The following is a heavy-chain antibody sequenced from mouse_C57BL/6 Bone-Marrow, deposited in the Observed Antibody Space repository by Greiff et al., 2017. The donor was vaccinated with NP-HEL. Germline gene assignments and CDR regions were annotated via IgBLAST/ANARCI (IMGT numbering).Heavy chain of an antibody. D-gene: IGHD1-1*01. J-gene: IGHJ1*03. CDR3: AREITTVVVWYFDV. Sequence: EVKLQQSGPELVKPGASVKISCKASGYTFTDYYMNWVKQSHGKSLEWIGDINPNNGGTSYNQKFKGKATLTVDKSSSTAYMELRSLTSEDSAVYYCAREITTVVVWYFDVWGTGTTVTVSS. CDR2: INPNNGGT. CDR1: GYTFTDYY. V-gene: IGHV1-26*01.